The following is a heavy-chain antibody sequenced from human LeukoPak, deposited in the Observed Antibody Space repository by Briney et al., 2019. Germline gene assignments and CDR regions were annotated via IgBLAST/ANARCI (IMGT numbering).Heavy chain of an antibody. Sequence: SETLSLTCTVSGGSISSYYWSWIRQPPGKGLEWIGYIYYSGSTNYNPSLKSRVTISVDTSKNQFSLKLSSVTAADTAVYYCARDSLRSGWGAAFDIWGQGTMVTVSS. CDR1: GGSISSYY. D-gene: IGHD3-16*01. CDR2: IYYSGST. V-gene: IGHV4-59*01. J-gene: IGHJ3*02. CDR3: ARDSLRSGWGAAFDI.